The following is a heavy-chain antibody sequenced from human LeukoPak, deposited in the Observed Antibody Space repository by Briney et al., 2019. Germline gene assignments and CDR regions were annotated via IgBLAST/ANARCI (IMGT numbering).Heavy chain of an antibody. V-gene: IGHV1-69*04. D-gene: IGHD2-2*01. CDR2: IIPILGIA. CDR1: GGTFSSYA. J-gene: IGHJ3*02. CDR3: ARGRKILGYCSSTSCYSEVDI. Sequence: KVSCKAXGGTFSSYAISWVRQAPRQGLEWMGRIIPILGIANYAQKFQGRVTITADKSTSTAYMELSSLRSEDTAVYYCARGRKILGYCSSTSCYSEVDIWGQGTMVTVSS.